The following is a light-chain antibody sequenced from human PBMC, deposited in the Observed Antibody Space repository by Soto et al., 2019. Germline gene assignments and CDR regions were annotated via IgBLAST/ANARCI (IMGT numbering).Light chain of an antibody. CDR2: DVS. Sequence: QSALTQPASVSGSPGQSITISCTGTSSDVGGYNYVSWYQQHPGKAHKLMIYDVSNRPSGVSNRFSGSKSGNTASLTVSGLLTEDEADYYCSSYTSNSTYVFGTGTKVTVL. CDR1: SSDVGGYNY. CDR3: SSYTSNSTYV. J-gene: IGLJ1*01. V-gene: IGLV2-14*03.